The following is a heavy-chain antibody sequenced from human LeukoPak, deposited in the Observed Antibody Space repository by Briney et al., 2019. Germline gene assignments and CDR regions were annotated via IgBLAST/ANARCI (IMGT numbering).Heavy chain of an antibody. CDR2: TYYRSKWYN. CDR1: GNSVSSKSAA. V-gene: IGHV6-1*01. D-gene: IGHD6-13*01. CDR3: ARAKTRYSSSWFDY. Sequence: SQALSLTCAISGNSVSSKSAAWNWIRQSPSRGLEWLGRTYYRSKWYNEYAVSVKSRITINPDTSKNQFSPKLSSVTAADTAVYYCARAKTRYSSSWFDYWGQGTLVTVSS. J-gene: IGHJ4*02.